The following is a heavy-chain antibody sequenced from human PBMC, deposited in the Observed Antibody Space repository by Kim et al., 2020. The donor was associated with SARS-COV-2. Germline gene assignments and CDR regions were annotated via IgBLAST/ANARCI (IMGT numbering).Heavy chain of an antibody. V-gene: IGHV1-3*01. J-gene: IGHJ4*02. CDR2: INAGNGNT. CDR1: GYTFTSYA. D-gene: IGHD6-13*01. Sequence: ASVKVSCKASGYTFTSYAMHWVRQAPGQRLEWMGWINAGNGNTKYSQKFQGRVTITRDTSASTAYMELSSLRSEDTAVYYCARDLSYSSSWIRERRIDYWGQGTLVTVSS. CDR3: ARDLSYSSSWIRERRIDY.